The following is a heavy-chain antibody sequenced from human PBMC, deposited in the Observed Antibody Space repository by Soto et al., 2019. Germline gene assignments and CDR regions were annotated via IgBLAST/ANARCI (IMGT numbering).Heavy chain of an antibody. CDR3: ARDRSPLLLPAVRKPSNYYYYYGMDV. V-gene: IGHV4-4*02. CDR1: GVSISSSNW. Sequence: SETLSLTCAVSGVSISSSNWWSWVRQPPGKGLEWIVEIYHSGSTNYNPSLKSRVTISVDKSKNQFSLKLSSVTAADTAVYYCARDRSPLLLPAVRKPSNYYYYYGMDVWGQGTTVTVS. D-gene: IGHD2-2*01. J-gene: IGHJ6*02. CDR2: IYHSGST.